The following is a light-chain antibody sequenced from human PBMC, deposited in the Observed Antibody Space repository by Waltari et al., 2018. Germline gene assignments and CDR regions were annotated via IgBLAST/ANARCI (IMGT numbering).Light chain of an antibody. CDR2: DTS. J-gene: IGKJ4*01. Sequence: SCRARQSVGMYLAWCQQRPGPAPRLLIYDTSNRATDIPARFSGSGSETDFSLTISSLEPEDFAVYYCQQRRNWPLTFGGGTKVEIK. CDR1: QSVGMY. CDR3: QQRRNWPLT. V-gene: IGKV3-11*01.